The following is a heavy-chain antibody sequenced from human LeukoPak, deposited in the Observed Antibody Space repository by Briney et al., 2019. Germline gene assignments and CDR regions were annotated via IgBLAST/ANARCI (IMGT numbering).Heavy chain of an antibody. CDR2: IIPIFGTA. CDR3: ASGPRITIVGVVTDYYFDY. J-gene: IGHJ4*02. V-gene: IGHV1-69*05. CDR1: GGTFSSYA. Sequence: ASVKVSCKASGGTFSSYAISWVRQAPGQGLEWMGGIIPIFGTANYAQKFQGRDTITTDESTSTAYMELSNLRSEDTAVYYCASGPRITIVGVVTDYYFDYWGQGTRVTVSS. D-gene: IGHD3-3*01.